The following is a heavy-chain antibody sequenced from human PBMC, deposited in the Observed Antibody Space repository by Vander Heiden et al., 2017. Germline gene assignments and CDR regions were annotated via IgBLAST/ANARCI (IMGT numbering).Heavy chain of an antibody. J-gene: IGHJ6*02. CDR1: GFTLSNYG. Sequence: VQLVESGGGVVQPGRSLRLSCAASGFTLSNYGIHWVRQAPGKGLEWVAVTWCDGSRKYFADPVQDRFSISRDNSKVFLQMNSLRAEDTAVYYCARDGRVRGIIIRPYYYYGMDVWGQGTAVTVSS. CDR3: ARDGRVRGIIIRPYYYYGMDV. D-gene: IGHD3-10*01. V-gene: IGHV3-33*01. CDR2: TWCDGSRK.